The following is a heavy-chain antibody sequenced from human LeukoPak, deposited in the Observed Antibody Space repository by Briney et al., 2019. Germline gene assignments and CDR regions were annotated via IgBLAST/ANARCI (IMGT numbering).Heavy chain of an antibody. Sequence: PGGSLRLSCAASGFTVSSDYMSWVRQAPGKGLEWVSVIYSGGSTYYADSVKGRFTISRDNSKNTLYLQMNSLRAEDTAVYYCARVHSSSWAYFDNWGQGTLVTVSS. CDR3: ARVHSSSWAYFDN. CDR1: GFTVSSDY. CDR2: IYSGGST. D-gene: IGHD6-13*01. V-gene: IGHV3-66*01. J-gene: IGHJ4*02.